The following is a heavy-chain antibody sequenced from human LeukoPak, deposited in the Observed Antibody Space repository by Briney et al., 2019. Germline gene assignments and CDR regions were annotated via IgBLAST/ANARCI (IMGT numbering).Heavy chain of an antibody. CDR2: IYYSGST. CDR1: GGSISNNY. CDR3: ASHKGF. Sequence: SETLSLTCTVSGGSISNNYWSWFRQPPGKGLEWIGYIYYSGSTNYNPSLKSRVTISVDTSKSQFSLKLSSVTAADTAAYYCASHKGFWGQGTLVTVSS. J-gene: IGHJ4*02. V-gene: IGHV4-59*01.